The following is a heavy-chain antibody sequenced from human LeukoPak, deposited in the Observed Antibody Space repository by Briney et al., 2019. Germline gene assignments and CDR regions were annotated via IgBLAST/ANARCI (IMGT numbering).Heavy chain of an antibody. CDR3: ARGGTSSSLAY. CDR1: GFTFSSYW. Sequence: GGSLRLSCAASGFTFSSYWMSWVRQAPGKGLEWVANIKQDGSEKYYVDSVKGRFTISRDNANNSLYLQMNSLRDEDTAVYYCARGGTSSSLAYWGQGTLVTVSS. D-gene: IGHD4-23*01. J-gene: IGHJ4*02. V-gene: IGHV3-7*01. CDR2: IKQDGSEK.